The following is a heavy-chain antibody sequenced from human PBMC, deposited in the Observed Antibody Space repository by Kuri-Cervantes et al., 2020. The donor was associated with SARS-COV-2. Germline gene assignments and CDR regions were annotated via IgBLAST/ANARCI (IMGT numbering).Heavy chain of an antibody. CDR2: IFHTGYT. CDR1: DYSISSAYY. J-gene: IGHJ4*02. CDR3: ASQDDTSGFYYAYDY. Sequence: SQTLSLTCVVSDYSISSAYYWGWIRQPPGKGLEWIGNIFHTGYTYYNPSPKSRVTISGDTSKNQVSLKLSSVTAADTAVYYCASQDDTSGFYYAYDYWGQGTLVTVSS. D-gene: IGHD3-22*01. V-gene: IGHV4-38-2*01.